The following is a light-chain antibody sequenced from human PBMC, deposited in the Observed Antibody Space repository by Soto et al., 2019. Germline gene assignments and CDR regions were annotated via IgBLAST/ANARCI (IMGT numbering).Light chain of an antibody. V-gene: IGKV1-39*01. Sequence: DMQITQSPSSLSASVGDRVTIACRASQTISTYLNWYQQKPGKAPRLLIYDASSLLSGVPSRFSGSGSGTDFTLTIASLQPEDFSTYYCQQSDSTQYTFGQGTK. CDR1: QTISTY. CDR2: DAS. J-gene: IGKJ2*01. CDR3: QQSDSTQYT.